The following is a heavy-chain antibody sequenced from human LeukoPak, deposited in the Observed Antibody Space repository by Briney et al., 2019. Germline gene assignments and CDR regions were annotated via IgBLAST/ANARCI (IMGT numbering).Heavy chain of an antibody. CDR3: SGEQGRYQLVYRNSFWVDP. D-gene: IGHD2-2*02. CDR2: ISYSGST. CDR1: GGSISSNTYY. V-gene: IGHV4-39*01. Sequence: PSETLSLTCTVSGGSISSNTYYWGWVRQPPGKGLEWIGSISYSGSTYYNPSLESRVTISVDTSNNQFSLKLTSMTAADTAIYHCSGEQGRYQLVYRNSFWVDPWGQGILVTVSS. J-gene: IGHJ5*02.